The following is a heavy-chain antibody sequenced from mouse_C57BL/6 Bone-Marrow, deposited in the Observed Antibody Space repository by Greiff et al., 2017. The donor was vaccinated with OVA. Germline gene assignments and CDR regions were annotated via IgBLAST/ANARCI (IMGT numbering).Heavy chain of an antibody. CDR3: ASFAYYSNYERAWFAY. V-gene: IGHV1-81*01. CDR1: GYTFTSYG. Sequence: LVESGAELARPGASVKLSCKASGYTFTSYGISWVKQRTGQGLEWIGEIYPRSGNTYYNEKFKGKATLTADKSSSTAYMELRSLTSEDSAVYFCASFAYYSNYERAWFAYWGQGTLVTVSA. J-gene: IGHJ3*01. D-gene: IGHD2-5*01. CDR2: IYPRSGNT.